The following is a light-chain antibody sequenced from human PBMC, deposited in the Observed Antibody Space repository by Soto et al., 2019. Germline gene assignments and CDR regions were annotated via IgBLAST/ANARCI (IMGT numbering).Light chain of an antibody. CDR2: DAS. J-gene: IGKJ5*01. V-gene: IGKV3D-20*02. Sequence: EIVFTQSPATLSFSPGERATLACRASQTVRNNYLAWYQQKPGQAPRLLIYDASSRATGIPDRFSGSGSGTDFTLTISRLEPEDFAVYYCQQRSNLITFCQGTRLEI. CDR3: QQRSNLIT. CDR1: QTVRNNY.